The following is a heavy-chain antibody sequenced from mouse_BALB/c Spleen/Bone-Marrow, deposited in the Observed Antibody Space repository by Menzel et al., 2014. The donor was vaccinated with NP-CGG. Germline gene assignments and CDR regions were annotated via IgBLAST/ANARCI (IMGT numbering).Heavy chain of an antibody. Sequence: QVQLQQSGPELVKPGASVRISCKASGYTFTSYYIHWVKQRPGQGLEWVGWIYPGNVNTKYNEKFKGKATLTADKSSNTAYMQLSSLTSEDSAVYFCARGSSFDYWGQGTTLTVSS. CDR2: IYPGNVNT. J-gene: IGHJ2*01. CDR3: ARGSSFDY. CDR1: GYTFTSYY. V-gene: IGHV1S56*01. D-gene: IGHD1-1*01.